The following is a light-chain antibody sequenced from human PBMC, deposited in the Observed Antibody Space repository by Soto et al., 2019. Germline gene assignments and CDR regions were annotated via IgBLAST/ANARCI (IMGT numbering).Light chain of an antibody. CDR3: SSYAGSNLWV. J-gene: IGLJ3*02. V-gene: IGLV2-8*01. CDR1: SSDVGNYKY. Sequence: QSALTQSPSASGSPGQSVTISCTGTSSDVGNYKYVSWYQQHPGKAPKLMMYEVSKRPSGVPDRFSGSKSGNTASLTVSGLQVEDEADYYCSSYAGSNLWVFGGGTKLTVL. CDR2: EVS.